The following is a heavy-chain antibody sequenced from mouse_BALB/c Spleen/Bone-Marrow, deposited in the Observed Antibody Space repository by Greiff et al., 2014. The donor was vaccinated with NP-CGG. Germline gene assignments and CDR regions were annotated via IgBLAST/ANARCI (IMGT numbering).Heavy chain of an antibody. J-gene: IGHJ4*01. CDR3: GRKLPHYDNSRGDAMDF. V-gene: IGHV1-9*01. CDR2: IFPGNSIS. CDR1: GYTFSSFW. D-gene: IGHD2-4*01. Sequence: QVQLQQSGAELMKPGASVKISCKATGYTFSSFWIEWVKQRPGHGLEWIGEIFPGNSISNYNENFKSKATFTADTSSNTAYIQVSILTYENSAIYYCGRKLPHYDNSRGDAMDFWGQGTSVTVSS.